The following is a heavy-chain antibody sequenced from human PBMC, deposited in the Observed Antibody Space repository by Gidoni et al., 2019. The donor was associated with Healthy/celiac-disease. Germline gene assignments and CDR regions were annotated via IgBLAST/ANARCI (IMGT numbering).Heavy chain of an antibody. CDR1: GFTFSSYA. Sequence: EVQLLESGGGLVQPGGSLRLSCAASGFTFSSYAMSWVRQAPGKGLEWVSAISGSGGSTYYADSVKGRFTISRDNSKNTLYLQMNSLRAEDTAVYYCAKGSGRGCSGGSCYSFDYWGQGTLVTVSS. D-gene: IGHD2-15*01. CDR3: AKGSGRGCSGGSCYSFDY. J-gene: IGHJ4*02. CDR2: ISGSGGST. V-gene: IGHV3-23*01.